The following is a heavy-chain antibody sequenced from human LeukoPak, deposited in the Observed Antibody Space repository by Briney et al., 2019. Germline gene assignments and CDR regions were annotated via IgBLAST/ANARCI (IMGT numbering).Heavy chain of an antibody. Sequence: ASVKVSCKVSGYTLTELSMHWVRQAPGKGLEWMGGFDPGDGETIYAQKFQGRVTMTEDTSTDTAYMELSSLRSEDTAVYYCATDRVTSGYLGYWGQGTLVTVSS. J-gene: IGHJ4*02. CDR2: FDPGDGET. D-gene: IGHD3-22*01. CDR3: ATDRVTSGYLGY. CDR1: GYTLTELS. V-gene: IGHV1-24*01.